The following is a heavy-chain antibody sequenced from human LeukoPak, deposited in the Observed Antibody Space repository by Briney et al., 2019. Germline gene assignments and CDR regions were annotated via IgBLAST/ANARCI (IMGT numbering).Heavy chain of an antibody. Sequence: GSSVKVSCKASGGTFSSYTISWVRQAPGQGLEWMGRIIPILGIANYAQKFQGRVTITADKSTSTAYMELSSLRSEDTAVYYCARDGGCSSTSCYLFDYWAREPWSPSPQ. CDR3: ARDGGCSSTSCYLFDY. V-gene: IGHV1-69*04. CDR2: IIPILGIA. D-gene: IGHD2-2*01. CDR1: GGTFSSYT. J-gene: IGHJ4*02.